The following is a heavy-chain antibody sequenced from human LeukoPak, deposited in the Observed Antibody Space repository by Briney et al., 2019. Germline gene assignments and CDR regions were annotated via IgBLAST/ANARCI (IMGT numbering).Heavy chain of an antibody. J-gene: IGHJ4*02. CDR2: FDPEDGET. V-gene: IGHV1-24*01. CDR1: GYTHTELS. Sequence: ASVKVSCKVSGYTHTELSMHWVRQAPGKGLEWMGGFDPEDGETIYAQKFQGRVTMTEDTSTDTAYMELSSLRSEDTAVYYCATDYPRYSGSYYPDFDYWGQGTLVTVSS. CDR3: ATDYPRYSGSYYPDFDY. D-gene: IGHD1-26*01.